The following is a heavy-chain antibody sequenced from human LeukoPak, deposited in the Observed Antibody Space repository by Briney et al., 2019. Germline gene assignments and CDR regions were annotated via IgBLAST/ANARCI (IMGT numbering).Heavy chain of an antibody. CDR2: INHSGST. CDR3: ARDSYCGGDCYLNWFDP. V-gene: IGHV4-34*01. Sequence: SETLSLTCAVYGGSFSGYYWSWIRQPPGKGLEWIGEINHSGSTNYNPSLKSRVTISVDTSKNQFSLKLSSVTAADTAVYYCARDSYCGGDCYLNWFDPWGQGTLVTVSS. CDR1: GGSFSGYY. D-gene: IGHD2-21*02. J-gene: IGHJ5*02.